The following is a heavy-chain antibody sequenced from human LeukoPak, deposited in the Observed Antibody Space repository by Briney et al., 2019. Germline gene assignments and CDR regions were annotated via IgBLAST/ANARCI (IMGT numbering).Heavy chain of an antibody. V-gene: IGHV4-59*01. Sequence: SETLSLTCTVSGGSISSYYWSWIRQPPGKGLEWIGYIYYSGTTDYNPSLKSRVTISVDTSKNQFSLKVTSVTAADTAVYYCARGFGAAAGDYWGQGTLVTVSS. CDR1: GGSISSYY. CDR2: IYYSGTT. D-gene: IGHD6-13*01. CDR3: ARGFGAAAGDY. J-gene: IGHJ4*02.